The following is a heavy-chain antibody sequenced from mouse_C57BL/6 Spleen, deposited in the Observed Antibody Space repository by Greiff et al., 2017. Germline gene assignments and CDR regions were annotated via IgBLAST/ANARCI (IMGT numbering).Heavy chain of an antibody. Sequence: EVKLMESGEGLVKPGGSLKFSCAASGFTFSSYSMAWVRQTPEKSLEWVAYISSGGDYINYADTVKGRFTISRDNARNTLYRQLSSLKSEDTAMYYCTRDGGYPFDYWGQGTTLTVSS. V-gene: IGHV5-9-1*02. CDR3: TRDGGYPFDY. CDR1: GFTFSSYS. J-gene: IGHJ2*01. CDR2: ISSGGDYI. D-gene: IGHD2-2*01.